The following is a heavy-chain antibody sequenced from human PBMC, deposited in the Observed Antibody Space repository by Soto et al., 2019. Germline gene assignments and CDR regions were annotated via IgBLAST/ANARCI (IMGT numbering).Heavy chain of an antibody. CDR1: GFTFSSYA. Sequence: GGSLRLSCAASGFTFSSYAMHWVRQAPGKGLEWVAVISYDGSNKYYADSVKGRFTISRDNSKNTLYLQMNSLRAEDTAVYYCARGPGIAAAGLPAFDYWGQGTLVTVSS. V-gene: IGHV3-30-3*01. D-gene: IGHD6-13*01. CDR2: ISYDGSNK. J-gene: IGHJ4*02. CDR3: ARGPGIAAAGLPAFDY.